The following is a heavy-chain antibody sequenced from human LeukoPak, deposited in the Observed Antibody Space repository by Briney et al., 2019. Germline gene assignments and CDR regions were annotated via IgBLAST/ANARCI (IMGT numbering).Heavy chain of an antibody. Sequence: SETLSLTCAVYGGSFSGYYWSWIRQPPGKGLEWIGEINHSGSTNYNPSLKSRVTISVDTSKNQFSLKLCTVTAADTTVYYCARGHYIWVRYSFTDLFDPWGQGTLVTV. CDR1: GGSFSGYY. D-gene: IGHD3-16*02. J-gene: IGHJ5*02. CDR2: INHSGST. CDR3: ARGHYIWVRYSFTDLFDP. V-gene: IGHV4-34*01.